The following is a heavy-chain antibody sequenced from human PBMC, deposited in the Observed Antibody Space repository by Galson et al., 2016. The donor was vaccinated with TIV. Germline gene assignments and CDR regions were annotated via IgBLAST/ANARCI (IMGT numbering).Heavy chain of an antibody. CDR1: GGNFNNYA. D-gene: IGHD2-21*02. CDR3: ARDIPCGGACYFFDD. Sequence: SVKVSCKASGGNFNNYAINWVRQAPGHGLEWMGGILPISGTTNYAQNFQGRLTINTGESTTTVTMELSTLTSKDTAVYFCARDIPCGGACYFFDDWGQGTLVTASS. J-gene: IGHJ4*02. CDR2: ILPISGTT. V-gene: IGHV1-69*05.